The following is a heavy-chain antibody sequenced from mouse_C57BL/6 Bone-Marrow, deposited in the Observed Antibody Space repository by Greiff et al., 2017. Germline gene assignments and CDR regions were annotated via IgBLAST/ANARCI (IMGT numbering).Heavy chain of an antibody. Sequence: EVHLVESGGGLVQPGGSLSLSCAASGFTFTDYYMSWVRQPPGKALEWLGFIRNKANGYTTEYSASVKGRFTISRDNSQSILYLQMNALRAEDSATYYCARGSYWYFDVWGTGTTVTVSS. CDR3: ARGSYWYFDV. V-gene: IGHV7-3*01. J-gene: IGHJ1*03. CDR1: GFTFTDYY. CDR2: IRNKANGYTT. D-gene: IGHD3-1*01.